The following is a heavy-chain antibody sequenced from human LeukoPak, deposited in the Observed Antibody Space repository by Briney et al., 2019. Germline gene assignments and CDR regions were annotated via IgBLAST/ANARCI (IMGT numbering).Heavy chain of an antibody. CDR3: ARYDFWSGYCLDY. V-gene: IGHV4-34*01. Sequence: SETLSFTCAVYGGSFSGYYWSWIRQPPGKGLEWIGEINHSGSTNYNPSLKSRVTISVDTSKNQFSLKLSSVTAADTAVYYCARYDFWSGYCLDYWGQGTLVTVSS. J-gene: IGHJ4*02. CDR2: INHSGST. CDR1: GGSFSGYY. D-gene: IGHD3-3*01.